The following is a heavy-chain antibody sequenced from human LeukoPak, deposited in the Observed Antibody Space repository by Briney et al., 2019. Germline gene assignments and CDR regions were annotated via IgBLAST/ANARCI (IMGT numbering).Heavy chain of an antibody. V-gene: IGHV4-39*01. J-gene: IGHJ4*02. Sequence: SETLSLTCTVSGGSISSSSYYWGWIRQPPGKGLEWIGSIYYSGSTYYNPSLKGRVTISVDKSKNQFSLKLSSVTAADTAVYYCARHVWGDYYDSSGYFPYYFDYWGQGTLVTVSS. CDR2: IYYSGST. D-gene: IGHD3-22*01. CDR3: ARHVWGDYYDSSGYFPYYFDY. CDR1: GGSISSSSYY.